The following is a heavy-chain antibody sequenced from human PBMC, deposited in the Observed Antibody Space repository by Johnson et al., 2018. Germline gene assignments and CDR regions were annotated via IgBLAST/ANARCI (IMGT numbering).Heavy chain of an antibody. CDR1: GFTFSAYG. CDR2: ISYVGSNK. D-gene: IGHD1-26*01. Sequence: QVQLVESGGGLIQPGRSLRLSCAASGFTFSAYGIHWVRQAPGKGLEWVAVISYVGSNKYYADSVKGRFTISRDNSKHTLFLQMNSLRAEDTAVYYCARTIVGPTTNAFDIWGQGTMVTVSS. J-gene: IGHJ3*02. V-gene: IGHV3-30*03. CDR3: ARTIVGPTTNAFDI.